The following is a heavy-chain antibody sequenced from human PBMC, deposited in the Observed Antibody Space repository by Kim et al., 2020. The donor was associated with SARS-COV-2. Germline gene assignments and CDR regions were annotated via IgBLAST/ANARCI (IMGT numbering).Heavy chain of an antibody. CDR2: ISSSSSYI. CDR1: GFTFSSYS. Sequence: GGSLRLSCAASGFTFSSYSKNWVRQAPGKGLEWVSSISSSSSYIYYADSVKGRFTISRDNAKNSLYLQMNSLRAEDTAVYYCARERNRPNGRYFDWLLGNWFDPWGQGTLVTVSS. V-gene: IGHV3-21*01. J-gene: IGHJ5*02. D-gene: IGHD3-9*01. CDR3: ARERNRPNGRYFDWLLGNWFDP.